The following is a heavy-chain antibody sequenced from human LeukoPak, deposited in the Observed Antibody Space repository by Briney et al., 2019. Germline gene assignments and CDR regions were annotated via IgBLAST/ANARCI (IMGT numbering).Heavy chain of an antibody. D-gene: IGHD3-10*01. CDR3: ARESMVRGVIGY. Sequence: SETLSLTCTVSVGSVSSGSYYWSWIRQPPGKGLEWIAYIYYSGSTNYNPSLKSRVTISVDTSKNQFSLKLSSVTAADTAVYYCARESMVRGVIGYWGQGTLVTVSS. CDR2: IYYSGST. CDR1: VGSVSSGSYY. V-gene: IGHV4-61*01. J-gene: IGHJ4*02.